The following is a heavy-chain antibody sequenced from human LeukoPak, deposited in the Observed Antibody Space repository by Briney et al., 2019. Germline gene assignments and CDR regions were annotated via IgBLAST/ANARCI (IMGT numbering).Heavy chain of an antibody. J-gene: IGHJ5*02. D-gene: IGHD1-26*01. V-gene: IGHV4-34*01. CDR1: GGSFSGYY. CDR2: INHSGST. CDR3: AGGGQFVWGSYFVPWFDP. Sequence: SETLSLTCAVYGGSFSGYYWSWIRQPPGKGLEGIGEINHSGSTNYNPSLKSRVTISVDTSKNQFSLKLSSVTAADTAVYYCAGGGQFVWGSYFVPWFDPWGQGTLVTVSS.